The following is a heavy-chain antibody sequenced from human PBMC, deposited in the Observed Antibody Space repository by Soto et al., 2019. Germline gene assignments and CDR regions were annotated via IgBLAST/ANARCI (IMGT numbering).Heavy chain of an antibody. CDR1: GGSISSGAYY. V-gene: IGHV4-31*03. J-gene: IGHJ1*01. Sequence: QVQLQESGPGLVKPSQTLSLTCTVSGGSISSGAYYWSWIRQHPGKGLEWIGYIYYSGSTYYNPSLKSRVTISVDTSKNQSSLKLSSVTAADTAVYYCAIYDSSGSRGFQHWGQGNLVTVSS. CDR3: AIYDSSGSRGFQH. D-gene: IGHD3-22*01. CDR2: IYYSGST.